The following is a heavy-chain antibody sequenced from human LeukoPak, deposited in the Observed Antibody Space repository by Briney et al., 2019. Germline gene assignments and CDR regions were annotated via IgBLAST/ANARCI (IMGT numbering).Heavy chain of an antibody. J-gene: IGHJ4*02. D-gene: IGHD2-2*01. Sequence: GGSLRLSCAVSGFTFSNYWMNWVRQAPGKGLEWVANINQDGSEKYYVDSVKGRFTISRDNAKNSLYLQMNSLRAEDTAVYFCTRARYAGLPGDNWGQGTLVAVSS. V-gene: IGHV3-7*01. CDR3: TRARYAGLPGDN. CDR1: GFTFSNYW. CDR2: INQDGSEK.